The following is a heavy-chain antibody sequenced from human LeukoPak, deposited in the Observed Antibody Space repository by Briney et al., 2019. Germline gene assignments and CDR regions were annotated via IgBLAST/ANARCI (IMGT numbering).Heavy chain of an antibody. V-gene: IGHV3-23*01. CDR2: ISRGGAYT. J-gene: IGHJ4*02. CDR3: SKKGQADNDGKPD. Sequence: GGSLRLSCAASGFTFGTYDMYWIRQAPGKGLECVSSISRGGAYTYYADSVKGRFTISRDDSRNTLYLQMNSLRAEDTAVYYCSKKGQADNDGKPDWGQGTLVTVSS. CDR1: GFTFGTYD. D-gene: IGHD1-1*01.